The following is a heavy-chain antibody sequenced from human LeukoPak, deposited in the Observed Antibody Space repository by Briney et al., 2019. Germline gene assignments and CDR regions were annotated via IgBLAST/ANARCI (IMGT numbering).Heavy chain of an antibody. CDR1: GFTFSSYS. Sequence: GGSLRLPCAASGFTFSSYSMNWVRQAPGKGLEWVSYISSSSSTIYYADSVKGRFTISRDNAKNSLYLQMNSLGAEDTAVYYCAREQDLDYWGQGTLVTVSS. V-gene: IGHV3-48*01. J-gene: IGHJ4*02. CDR3: AREQDLDY. CDR2: ISSSSSTI.